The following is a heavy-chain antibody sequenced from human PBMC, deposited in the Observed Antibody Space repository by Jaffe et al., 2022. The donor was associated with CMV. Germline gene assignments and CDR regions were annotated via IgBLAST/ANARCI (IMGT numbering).Heavy chain of an antibody. CDR3: ARQLVRYCSSTSCYLDYDFWSGYYTPFDY. V-gene: IGHV4-39*01. CDR1: GGSISSSSYY. Sequence: QLQLQESGPGLVKPSETLSLTCTVSGGSISSSSYYWGWIRQPPGKGLEWIGSIYYSGSTYYNPSLKSRVTISVDTSKNQFSLKLSSVTAADTAVYYCARQLVRYCSSTSCYLDYDFWSGYYTPFDYWGQGTLVTVSS. CDR2: IYYSGST. D-gene: IGHD3-3*01. J-gene: IGHJ4*02.